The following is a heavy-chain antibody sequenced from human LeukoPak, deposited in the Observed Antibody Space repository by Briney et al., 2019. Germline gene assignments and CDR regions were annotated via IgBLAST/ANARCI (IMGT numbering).Heavy chain of an antibody. CDR3: ARDLGYSSGWYTRDY. Sequence: GGSLRLSCAASGFTFSNYWMSWVRQAPGKGLEWVANIKQDGSEKYYVDSVKGRFTISRDNAKNSLYLQMNSLRAEDTAVYYCARDLGYSSGWYTRDYWGQGTLVTVSS. CDR2: IKQDGSEK. CDR1: GFTFSNYW. D-gene: IGHD6-19*01. V-gene: IGHV3-7*01. J-gene: IGHJ4*02.